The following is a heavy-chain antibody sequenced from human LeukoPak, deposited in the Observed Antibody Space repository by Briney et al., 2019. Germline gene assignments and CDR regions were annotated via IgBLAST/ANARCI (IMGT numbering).Heavy chain of an antibody. J-gene: IGHJ4*02. V-gene: IGHV6-1*01. CDR1: GDSVSRNRAG. D-gene: IGHD6-13*01. CDR3: ASSIYSSSTAGTSLTVTY. CDR2: TYYRSKWYN. Sequence: SQTLSLTCDVSGDSVSRNRAGWNWIRQSPSRGLEWLGRTYYRSKWYNDYAVSVKSRITIDPDTSKNQFSLQLNSVTPEDTAVYYCASSIYSSSTAGTSLTVTYWGQGTLVTVSS.